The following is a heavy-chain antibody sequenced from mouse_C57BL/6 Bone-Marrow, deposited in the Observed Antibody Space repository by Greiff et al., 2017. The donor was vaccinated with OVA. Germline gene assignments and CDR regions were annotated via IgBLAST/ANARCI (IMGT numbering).Heavy chain of an antibody. Sequence: VQLQESGPELVKPGASVKLSCKASGYTFTSYDINWVKQRPGQGLEWIGWIYPRDGSTKYNEKFKGKATLTVDTSSSTAYMELHSLTSEDSAVYFCSTTVVNYWGQGTTLTVSS. D-gene: IGHD1-1*01. J-gene: IGHJ2*01. CDR2: IYPRDGST. CDR1: GYTFTSYD. CDR3: STTVVNY. V-gene: IGHV1-85*01.